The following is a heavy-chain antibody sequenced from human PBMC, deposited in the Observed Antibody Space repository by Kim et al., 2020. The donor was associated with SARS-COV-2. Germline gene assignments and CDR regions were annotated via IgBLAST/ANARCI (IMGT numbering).Heavy chain of an antibody. CDR3: TRMYSSSWYSPYY. V-gene: IGHV3-74*03. D-gene: IGHD6-13*01. Sequence: TYADSVKGRFTTPRDNANQSLYLQMNSLRVEDTAIYYCTRMYSSSWYSPYYWGQGMLVTVSS. J-gene: IGHJ4*01.